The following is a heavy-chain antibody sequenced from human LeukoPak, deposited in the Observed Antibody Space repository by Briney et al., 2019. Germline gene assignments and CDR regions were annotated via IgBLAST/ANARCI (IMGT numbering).Heavy chain of an antibody. CDR1: EFTSSSYA. D-gene: IGHD3-3*01. J-gene: IGHJ4*02. V-gene: IGHV3-23*01. Sequence: GGSLRLSCAASEFTSSSYAMSWVRQAPGKGLEWVSAISGSGGSTYYADSVKGRFTISRDNSKNTLYLQMNSLRAEDTAVYYCAKDYGGDFWSGYYRYPDYWGQGTLVTVSS. CDR3: AKDYGGDFWSGYYRYPDY. CDR2: ISGSGGST.